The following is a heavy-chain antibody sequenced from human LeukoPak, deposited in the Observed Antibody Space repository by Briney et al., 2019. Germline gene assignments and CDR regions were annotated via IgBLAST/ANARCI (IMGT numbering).Heavy chain of an antibody. D-gene: IGHD6-13*01. Sequence: PGGSLRLSCAASGFTFSSYSISWVRQAPGRGLEWVSAISGGGGHTFYADSVKGRVTTSRDNSKNPLYLQMNNLRAEEPAVYYCAKRVAEESSSWYIDMWGQGTMVSVSS. CDR3: AKRVAEESSSWYIDM. CDR2: ISGGGGHT. V-gene: IGHV3-23*01. CDR1: GFTFSSYS. J-gene: IGHJ3*02.